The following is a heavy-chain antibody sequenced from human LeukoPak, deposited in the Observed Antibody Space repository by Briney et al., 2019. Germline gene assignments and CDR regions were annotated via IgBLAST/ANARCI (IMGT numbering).Heavy chain of an antibody. D-gene: IGHD3-10*01. CDR1: GDSMNNYY. CDR3: ARAVHYSGTSDQYTGGWYYFDF. J-gene: IGHJ4*02. Sequence: SETLSLTCTVSGDSMNNYYWSWIRQPPGKGLEWIGNINYSGSTNSNPSLKSRATISVDMSRKHFFLDLSSVTAADTAVYYCARAVHYSGTSDQYTGGWYYFDFWGQGTLVTVSS. CDR2: INYSGST. V-gene: IGHV4-59*01.